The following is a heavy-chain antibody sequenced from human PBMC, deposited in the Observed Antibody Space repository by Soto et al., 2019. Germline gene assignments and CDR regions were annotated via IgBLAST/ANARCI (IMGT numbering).Heavy chain of an antibody. J-gene: IGHJ3*02. V-gene: IGHV4-59*06. CDR2: IYYSGST. Sequence: SETLSLTCTVPGGSISSYYWSWIRQPPGKGLEWIGYIYYSGSTYYNPSLKSRVTISVDTSKNQFSLKLSSVTAADTAVYYCARVCGGDCHNAFDIWGQGTMVTVSS. CDR1: GGSISSYY. D-gene: IGHD2-21*02. CDR3: ARVCGGDCHNAFDI.